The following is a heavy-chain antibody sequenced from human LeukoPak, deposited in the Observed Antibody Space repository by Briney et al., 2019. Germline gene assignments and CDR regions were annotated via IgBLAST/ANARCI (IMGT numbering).Heavy chain of an antibody. D-gene: IGHD2-15*01. CDR2: INHSGST. J-gene: IGHJ4*02. CDR3: ARGRYCSGGSCYDFDY. V-gene: IGHV4-34*01. CDR1: GGSFSGYY. Sequence: SETLCLTCAVYGGSFSGYYWSWIRQPPGKGLEWIGEINHSGSTNYNPSLKSRVTISVDTSKNQFSLRLSSVTAADTAVYYCARGRYCSGGSCYDFDYWGQGTLVTVSS.